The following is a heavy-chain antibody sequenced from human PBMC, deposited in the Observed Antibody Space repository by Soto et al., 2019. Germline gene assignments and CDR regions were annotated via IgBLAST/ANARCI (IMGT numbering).Heavy chain of an antibody. J-gene: IGHJ6*02. Sequence: SVKVSCKASGGTFSSYAISWVRQAPGQGLEWMGGIIPIFGTANYAQKFQGRVTITADKSTSTAYMELSSLRSEDTAVYYCARKWFGESSRYYYYYGMDVWGQVPTVTV. CDR3: ARKWFGESSRYYYYYGMDV. V-gene: IGHV1-69*06. D-gene: IGHD3-10*01. CDR1: GGTFSSYA. CDR2: IIPIFGTA.